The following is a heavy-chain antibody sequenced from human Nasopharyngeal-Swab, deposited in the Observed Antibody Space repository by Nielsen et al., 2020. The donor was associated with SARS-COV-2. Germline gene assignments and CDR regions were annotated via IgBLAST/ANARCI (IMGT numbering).Heavy chain of an antibody. J-gene: IGHJ4*02. CDR3: VRDNGDNTLDC. CDR2: IWYDGTNS. V-gene: IGHV3-33*01. CDR1: GFTFRNYG. D-gene: IGHD5-24*01. Sequence: GESLKISCAASGFTFRNYGMHWVRQAPGKGLAWVTFIWYDGTNSFYADSVKGRFTSSRDNSKNTMYLQMNSLRAEDTAVYYWVRDNGDNTLDCWGQGTLVTVSS.